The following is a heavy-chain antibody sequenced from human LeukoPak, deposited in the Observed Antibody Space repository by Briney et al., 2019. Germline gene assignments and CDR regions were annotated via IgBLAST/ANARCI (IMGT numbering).Heavy chain of an antibody. CDR2: ISGSSGST. D-gene: IGHD6-6*01. Sequence: GGSLRLSCAASGFTFSSYSMNWVRQAPGKGLEWVSIISGSSGSTYYADSVKGRFTISRDNSKNTLYLQMNSLRAEDTAIYYCAKEYSSSFYLFDYWGQGTLVTVSS. CDR1: GFTFSSYS. CDR3: AKEYSSSFYLFDY. V-gene: IGHV3-23*01. J-gene: IGHJ4*02.